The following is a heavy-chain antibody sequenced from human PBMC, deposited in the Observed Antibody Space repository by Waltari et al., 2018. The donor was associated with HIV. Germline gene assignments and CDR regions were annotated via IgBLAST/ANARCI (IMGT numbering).Heavy chain of an antibody. J-gene: IGHJ6*02. CDR1: GFTFSSYA. CDR3: AKGCGSGYYYYGMDV. Sequence: EVQLLESGGGLVQPGGSLRLSCAASGFTFSSYAMSWVRQAPGKGLEWVSAMSGSGGSTYYADSVKGRFTISRDNSKNTLYLQMNSLRAEDTAVYYCAKGCGSGYYYYGMDVWGQGTTVTVSS. D-gene: IGHD2-21*01. V-gene: IGHV3-23*01. CDR2: MSGSGGST.